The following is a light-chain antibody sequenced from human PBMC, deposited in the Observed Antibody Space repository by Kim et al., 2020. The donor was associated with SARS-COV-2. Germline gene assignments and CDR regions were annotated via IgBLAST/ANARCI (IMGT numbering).Light chain of an antibody. CDR1: SSDVGGYNY. CDR2: EVS. CDR3: SSYAGSNNLV. Sequence: LTQPPSASGSPGQSVTISCTGTSSDVGGYNYVSWYQQNPGKAPKVMIYEVSKRPSGVPDRFSGSKSGNTASLTVSGLQAEDEADYYCSSYAGSNNLVFGGGTKLTVL. V-gene: IGLV2-8*01. J-gene: IGLJ2*01.